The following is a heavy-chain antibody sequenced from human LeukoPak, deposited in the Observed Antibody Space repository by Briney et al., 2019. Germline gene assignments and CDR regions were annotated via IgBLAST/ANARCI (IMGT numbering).Heavy chain of an antibody. J-gene: IGHJ4*02. V-gene: IGHV1-3*01. CDR1: GGTFSSYA. CDR3: ARDYYYDSTAAPSDY. Sequence: ASVKVSCKASGGTFSSYAISWVRQAPGQRLEWMGWINAGNGNTKYSQKFQGRVTITRDTSASTAYMELSSLRSEDTAVYYCARDYYYDSTAAPSDYWGQGTLVTVSS. CDR2: INAGNGNT. D-gene: IGHD3-22*01.